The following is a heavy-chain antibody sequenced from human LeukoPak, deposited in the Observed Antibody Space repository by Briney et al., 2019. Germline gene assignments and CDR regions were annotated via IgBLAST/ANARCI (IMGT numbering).Heavy chain of an antibody. D-gene: IGHD3-3*01. V-gene: IGHV1-2*02. CDR3: ARDLEWLYPGGAFDI. CDR1: GYTFTSYY. J-gene: IGHJ3*02. CDR2: INPNSGGT. Sequence: ASVKVCCKASGYTFTSYYMHWVRQAPGQGLEWMGWINPNSGGTNYAQKFQGRVTMTRDTSISTAYMELSRLRSDDTAVYYCARDLEWLYPGGAFDIWGQGTMVTVSS.